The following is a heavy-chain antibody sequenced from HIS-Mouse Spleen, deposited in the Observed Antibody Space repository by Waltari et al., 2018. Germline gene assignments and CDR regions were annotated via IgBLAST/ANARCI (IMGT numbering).Heavy chain of an antibody. Sequence: QLHLQESGPGLVKPSETLSLNCTISGGSISSSLYYWAAVRTPPGRGLEWIGSIYDSGSTYYNPSLKSRVTISVDTSKNQFSLKLSSVTAADTAVYYCAREIPYSSSWYDWYFDLWGRGTLVTVSS. V-gene: IGHV4-39*07. CDR2: IYDSGST. D-gene: IGHD6-13*01. CDR3: AREIPYSSSWYDWYFDL. J-gene: IGHJ2*01. CDR1: GGSISSSLYY.